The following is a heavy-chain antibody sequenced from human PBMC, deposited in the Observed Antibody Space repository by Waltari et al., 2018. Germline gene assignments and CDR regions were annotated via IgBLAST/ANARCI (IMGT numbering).Heavy chain of an antibody. CDR3: ARDENYYDSSGYYHF. J-gene: IGHJ4*02. CDR1: GGTFSSYA. CDR2: IIPSFGTA. D-gene: IGHD3-22*01. Sequence: QVQLVQSGAEVKKPGSSVKVSCKASGGTFSSYAISWVRQAPGQGLEWMGRIIPSFGTANYAQKFQGRVTITADKSTSTAYMELSSLRSEDTAVYYCARDENYYDSSGYYHFWGQGTLVTVSS. V-gene: IGHV1-69*08.